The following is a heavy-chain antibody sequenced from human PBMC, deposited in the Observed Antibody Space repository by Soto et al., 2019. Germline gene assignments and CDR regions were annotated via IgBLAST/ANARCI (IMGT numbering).Heavy chain of an antibody. V-gene: IGHV1-18*01. Sequence: EASVKVSCKASGYTFTSYGISWVRQAPGQGLEWMGWISAYNGNTNYAQKLQGRVTMTTDTSTSTAYMELRSLRSDDTAVYYCARAVPYSSGYYFDYWGQGTLVTVSS. CDR2: ISAYNGNT. J-gene: IGHJ4*02. D-gene: IGHD3-22*01. CDR3: ARAVPYSSGYYFDY. CDR1: GYTFTSYG.